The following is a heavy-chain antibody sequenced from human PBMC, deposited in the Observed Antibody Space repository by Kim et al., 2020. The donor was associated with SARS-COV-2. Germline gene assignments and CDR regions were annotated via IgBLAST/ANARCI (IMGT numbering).Heavy chain of an antibody. CDR1: GFTFSSYG. CDR2: ISYDGSNK. CDR3: AKDTAQYSSSVYDAFDI. Sequence: GGSLRLSCAASGFTFSSYGMHWVRQAPGKGLEWVAVISYDGSNKYYADSVKGRFTISRDNSKNTLYLQMNSLRAEDTAVYYCAKDTAQYSSSVYDAFDIWGQGTMVTVSS. V-gene: IGHV3-30*18. J-gene: IGHJ3*02. D-gene: IGHD6-13*01.